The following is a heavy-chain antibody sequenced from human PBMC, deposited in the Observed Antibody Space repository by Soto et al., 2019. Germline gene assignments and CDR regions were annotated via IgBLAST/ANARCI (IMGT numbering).Heavy chain of an antibody. CDR3: ARDQWDSSGYPYYFDD. D-gene: IGHD3-22*01. J-gene: IGHJ4*01. CDR1: GFTFSGYA. V-gene: IGHV3-30-3*01. Sequence: QVQLVESGGGVVQPGRSLRLSCVASGFTFSGYAMHWVRQAPGKGLEWVAVISYDGSNKYYGGSVEGRFTISRDNIKNTLSLQMDRLRPEDTAVYFCARDQWDSSGYPYYFDDWGQGTLVTVSS. CDR2: ISYDGSNK.